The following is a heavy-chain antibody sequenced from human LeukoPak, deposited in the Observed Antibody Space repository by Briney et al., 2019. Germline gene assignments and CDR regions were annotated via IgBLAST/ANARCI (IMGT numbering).Heavy chain of an antibody. V-gene: IGHV4-39*07. CDR3: AIFPVAVAGIDAFDI. Sequence: PSETLSLTCTVSGGSISSSSYYWGWIRQPPGKGLEWIGSIYYSGSTYYNPSLKSRVTISVDTSKNQFSLKLSSVTAADTAVYYCAIFPVAVAGIDAFDIWGQGTMVTVSS. CDR2: IYYSGST. D-gene: IGHD6-19*01. J-gene: IGHJ3*02. CDR1: GGSISSSSYY.